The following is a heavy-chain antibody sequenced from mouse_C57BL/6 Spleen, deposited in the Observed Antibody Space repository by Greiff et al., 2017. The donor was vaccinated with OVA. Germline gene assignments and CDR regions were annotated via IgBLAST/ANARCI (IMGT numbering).Heavy chain of an antibody. CDR2: IDPETGGT. D-gene: IGHD1-1*01. V-gene: IGHV1-15*01. Sequence: VKVVESGAELVRPGASVTLSCKASGYTFTDYKMHWVKQTPVHGLEWIGAIDPETGGTAYNQKFKGKAILTADKSSSTAYMELRSLTSEDSAVYYCTPYGSSLGAMDYWGQGTSVTVSS. CDR1: GYTFTDYK. J-gene: IGHJ4*01. CDR3: TPYGSSLGAMDY.